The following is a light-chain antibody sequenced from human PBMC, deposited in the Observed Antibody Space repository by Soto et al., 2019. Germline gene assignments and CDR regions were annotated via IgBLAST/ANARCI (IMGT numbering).Light chain of an antibody. CDR1: QSVRSRY. Sequence: EFVVTQSPGTLSLSLGERATLSCRTSQSVRSRYLAWYQQKPGQAPTLLIYDAFSRPGGIPDRFIGSGSGTDFTLTISRLEPEDFAVYYCQQYGDSPYTFGQGTKLEIK. V-gene: IGKV3-20*01. CDR3: QQYGDSPYT. CDR2: DAF. J-gene: IGKJ2*01.